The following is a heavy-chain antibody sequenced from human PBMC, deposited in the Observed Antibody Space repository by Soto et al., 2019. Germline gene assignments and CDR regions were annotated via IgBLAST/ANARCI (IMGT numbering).Heavy chain of an antibody. CDR1: GGTFRSHA. Sequence: QVQLVQSGAEVKKPGSSVKVSCKASGGTFRSHAINWLRQAPGQWLEWMGGIIPMFGAAKHAQNFQGRVTLSADEATSTVYMEVRSLRSEDTAVYYCARAYIVVETAIPGGMYVWGQGTTVTVSS. V-gene: IGHV1-69*01. D-gene: IGHD2-21*02. CDR3: ARAYIVVETAIPGGMYV. CDR2: IIPMFGAA. J-gene: IGHJ6*02.